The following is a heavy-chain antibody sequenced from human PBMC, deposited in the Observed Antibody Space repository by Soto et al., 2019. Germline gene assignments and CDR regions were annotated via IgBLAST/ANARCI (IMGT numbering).Heavy chain of an antibody. J-gene: IGHJ4*02. CDR2: IISIFGTA. Sequence: QVQLVQSGAEVKKPGSSVKVSCKASGGTFSSYAIIWVRQAPGQGLEWMGGIISIFGTANYAQKLQGRVTITADESTSTAYMELRSLRSEDTAVYYCARGGYFDWLLEGWGQGTLVTVSS. D-gene: IGHD3-9*01. CDR3: ARGGYFDWLLEG. CDR1: GGTFSSYA. V-gene: IGHV1-69*01.